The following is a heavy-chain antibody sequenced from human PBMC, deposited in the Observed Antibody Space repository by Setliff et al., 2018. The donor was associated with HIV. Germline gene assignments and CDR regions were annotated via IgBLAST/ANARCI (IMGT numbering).Heavy chain of an antibody. CDR3: ARGRLETTDD. Sequence: PSETLSLTCGVSGYSLTSGYYWGWIRQPPGKGLEWIGSIHDSGRTYYNPSLKSRVTISVDTSKNHFSLKVRSVTAADTAVYYCARGRLETTDDWGQGMLVTVSS. J-gene: IGHJ4*02. CDR1: GYSLTSGYY. V-gene: IGHV4-38-2*01. D-gene: IGHD3-10*01. CDR2: IHDSGRT.